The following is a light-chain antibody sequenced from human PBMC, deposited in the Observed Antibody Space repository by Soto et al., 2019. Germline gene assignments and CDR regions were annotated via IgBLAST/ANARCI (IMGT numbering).Light chain of an antibody. CDR2: GAS. Sequence: EIVMTHSGATRSVSPGDSATLSCRASQSVSNNLAWYHQKPGQAPRVLIYGASIRATGVPARFSGSGSGTEFTLTISSLQSEDFALFYSQQYYNWPLPFGQGTKVDIK. V-gene: IGKV3-15*01. CDR1: QSVSNN. CDR3: QQYYNWPLP. J-gene: IGKJ1*01.